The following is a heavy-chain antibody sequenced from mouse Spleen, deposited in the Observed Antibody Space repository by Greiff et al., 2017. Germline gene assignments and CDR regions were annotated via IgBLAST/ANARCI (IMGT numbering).Heavy chain of an antibody. Sequence: EVQLQQSGPGLVKPSQSLSLTCSVTGYSITSGYYWNWIRQFPGNKLEWMGYISYDGSNNYNPSLKNRISITRDTSKNQFFLKLNSVTTEDTATYYGAGGYHYSNYWGQGTTLTVSA. CDR3: AGGYHYSNY. V-gene: IGHV3-6*01. CDR2: ISYDGSN. J-gene: IGHJ2*01. D-gene: IGHD2-5*01. CDR1: GYSITSGYY.